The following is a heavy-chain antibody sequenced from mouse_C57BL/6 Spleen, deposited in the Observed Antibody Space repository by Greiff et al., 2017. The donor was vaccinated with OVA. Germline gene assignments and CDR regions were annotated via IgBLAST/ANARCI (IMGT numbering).Heavy chain of an antibody. CDR2: IYPGSGST. V-gene: IGHV1-55*01. J-gene: IGHJ3*01. Sequence: QVQLQQPGAELVKPGASVKMSCKASGYTFTSYWITWVKQRPGQGLEWIGDIYPGSGSTNYNEKFKSKATLTVDTSSSTAYMQLSSLTSEDSAVYYCAREDYGSSRAWFAYWGQGTLVTVSA. D-gene: IGHD1-1*01. CDR1: GYTFTSYW. CDR3: AREDYGSSRAWFAY.